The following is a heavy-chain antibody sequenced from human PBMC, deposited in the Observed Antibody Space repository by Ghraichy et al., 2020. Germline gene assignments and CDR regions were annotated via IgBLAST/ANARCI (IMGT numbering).Heavy chain of an antibody. CDR1: GFTFSTYW. D-gene: IGHD4-17*01. J-gene: IGHJ1*01. Sequence: GGSLRLSCAASGFTFSTYWMNWVRQAPGKGLVWVASIKDDGSERYYVDSVKGRFTISRDNTKNPLYLQMNSLRVDDMAVYYCARGRDYGDWKGFQHCGQGTLVTVSS. V-gene: IGHV3-7*03. CDR3: ARGRDYGDWKGFQH. CDR2: IKDDGSER.